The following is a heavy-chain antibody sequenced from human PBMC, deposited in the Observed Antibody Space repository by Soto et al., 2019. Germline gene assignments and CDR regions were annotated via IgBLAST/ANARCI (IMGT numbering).Heavy chain of an antibody. J-gene: IGHJ4*02. CDR3: ARDAAIGMDDY. CDR2: ISAYKGNT. Sequence: QVQLVQSGAEVKKPGASVTVSCTASGYTFTSYGISWVRQAPGQGLEWMGWISAYKGNTKYAQKLQGRVTMTTDTSTSTAYMELRSLRADDTAVYYCARDAAIGMDDYWGQGTLVTVSS. V-gene: IGHV1-18*01. CDR1: GYTFTSYG. D-gene: IGHD1-20*01.